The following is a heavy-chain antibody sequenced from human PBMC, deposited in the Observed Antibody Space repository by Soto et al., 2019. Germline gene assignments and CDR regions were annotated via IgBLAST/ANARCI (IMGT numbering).Heavy chain of an antibody. J-gene: IGHJ4*02. V-gene: IGHV3-30*18. CDR2: ISYDGSNK. Sequence: AGGSLRLSCAASGFTFSSYGMHWVRQAPGKGLEWVAVISYDGSNKYYADSVKGRFTISRDNSKNTLYLQMNSLRAEDTAVYYCAKDQYYYDSSGYYTDYWGQGTLVTVSS. CDR1: GFTFSSYG. CDR3: AKDQYYYDSSGYYTDY. D-gene: IGHD3-22*01.